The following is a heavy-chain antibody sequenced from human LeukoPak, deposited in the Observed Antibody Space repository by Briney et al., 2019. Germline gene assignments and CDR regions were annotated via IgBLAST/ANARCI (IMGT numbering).Heavy chain of an antibody. Sequence: GGSLRLSCAASGFTFSSYSMNWVRQAPGKGLEWVAVIWYDGSNKYYADSVKGRFTISRDNSKNTLYLQMNSLRAEDTAVYYCATDMVRGVIVSDYWGQGTLVTVSS. J-gene: IGHJ4*02. CDR2: IWYDGSNK. CDR1: GFTFSSYS. V-gene: IGHV3-33*08. CDR3: ATDMVRGVIVSDY. D-gene: IGHD3-10*01.